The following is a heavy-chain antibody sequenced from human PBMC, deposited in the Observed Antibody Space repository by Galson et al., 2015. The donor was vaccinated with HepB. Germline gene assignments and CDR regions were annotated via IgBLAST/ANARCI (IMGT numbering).Heavy chain of an antibody. CDR3: ATDLAVAATNYGMDV. Sequence: SLRLSCAASGISFSDYAMHWARQAPGKGLEWVAAISHTGSDTSYADSVRGRFTISRDNFKNTVSLQMNSLRPDDTAVYYCATDLAVAATNYGMDVWGQGATVTVSS. J-gene: IGHJ6*02. CDR2: ISHTGSDT. V-gene: IGHV3-30*03. D-gene: IGHD6-19*01. CDR1: GISFSDYA.